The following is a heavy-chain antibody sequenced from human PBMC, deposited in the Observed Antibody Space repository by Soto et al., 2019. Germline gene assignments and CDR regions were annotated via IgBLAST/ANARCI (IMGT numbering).Heavy chain of an antibody. V-gene: IGHV1-69*01. Sequence: QVQLVQSGAEVQKPGSSVKVYCKASVGTFSSYAISWVRKAPGHGLEWMGGLSPIFGTANYAQKFQGRVTITADESTSTADMELSSMRSEDTAVYYCASATTDVLLWFGDAIRGCIDVWGQGTTVTVSS. J-gene: IGHJ6*02. CDR3: ASATTDVLLWFGDAIRGCIDV. CDR2: LSPIFGTA. D-gene: IGHD3-10*01. CDR1: VGTFSSYA.